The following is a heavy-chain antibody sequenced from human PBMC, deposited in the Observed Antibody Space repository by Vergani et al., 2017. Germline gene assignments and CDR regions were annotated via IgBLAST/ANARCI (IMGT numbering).Heavy chain of an antibody. V-gene: IGHV1-2*02. CDR1: GYTFTDYF. CDR3: AREVVVVVAATYYYYGMDV. CDR2: INPNSGGT. J-gene: IGHJ6*02. Sequence: QVQLVQSGAEVKKPGASVKVSCKASGYTFTDYFMHWVRQAPGQGLEWMGWINPNSGGTNYAQKFQGRVTMTRDTSISTAYMELSRLRSDDTAVYYCAREVVVVVAATYYYYGMDVWGQGTTVTVSS. D-gene: IGHD2-15*01.